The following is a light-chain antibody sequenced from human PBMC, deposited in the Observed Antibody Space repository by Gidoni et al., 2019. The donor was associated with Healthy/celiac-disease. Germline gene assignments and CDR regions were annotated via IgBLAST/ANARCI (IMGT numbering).Light chain of an antibody. J-gene: IGKJ4*01. CDR1: QSVSSSY. Sequence: EIVSTQSPVTLSLSPGERATLSCRASQSVSSSYLAWYQQKPGQAPRLLIYGASSRATGIPDRFSGSGSGTDFTLTISRLEPEDFAVYYCQQYGSSPLSFGGGTKVEIK. CDR2: GAS. V-gene: IGKV3-20*01. CDR3: QQYGSSPLS.